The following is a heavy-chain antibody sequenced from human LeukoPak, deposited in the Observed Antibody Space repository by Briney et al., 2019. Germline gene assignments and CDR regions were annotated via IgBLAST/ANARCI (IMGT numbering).Heavy chain of an antibody. CDR3: ARDPRGSEYSHFDS. Sequence: GGSLRLSCAALGFTFSSSYMSWVRQAPGKGLEWVANIKQDGKEKHYVDSVKGRFTISRDNAKRSLYLQMDSLRAEDTAVYYCARDPRGSEYSHFDSWGQGTQVAVSP. V-gene: IGHV3-7*01. D-gene: IGHD3-10*01. J-gene: IGHJ4*02. CDR1: GFTFSSSY. CDR2: IKQDGKEK.